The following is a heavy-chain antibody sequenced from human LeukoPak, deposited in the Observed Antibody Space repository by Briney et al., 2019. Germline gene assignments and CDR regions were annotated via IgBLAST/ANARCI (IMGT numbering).Heavy chain of an antibody. D-gene: IGHD1-7*01. CDR2: IWFDGSNK. J-gene: IGHJ6*02. V-gene: IGHV3-33*01. CDR3: ARDRSHITGTTRYYYGMDV. Sequence: GRSLRLSCAASGFTFSNYGMHWVRQAPGKGLEWVAVIWFDGSNKYYAHSVKARFTISRDNSKKTLSLQMNSLRAEDTALYYCARDRSHITGTTRYYYGMDVWGQGTTVTVSS. CDR1: GFTFSNYG.